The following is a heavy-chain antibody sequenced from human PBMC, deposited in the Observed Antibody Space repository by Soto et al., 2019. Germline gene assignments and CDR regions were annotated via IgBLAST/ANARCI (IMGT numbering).Heavy chain of an antibody. CDR1: GFTFSSYA. J-gene: IGHJ4*02. Sequence: GGSLRLSCAASGFTFSSYAMSWVRQAPGKGLEWVSAISGSGGSTYYADSVKGRFTISRDNSKNTLYLRMNSLRAEDTAVYYCATQKAEQWLGPFDYWGQGTLVTVSS. D-gene: IGHD6-19*01. CDR2: ISGSGGST. V-gene: IGHV3-23*01. CDR3: ATQKAEQWLGPFDY.